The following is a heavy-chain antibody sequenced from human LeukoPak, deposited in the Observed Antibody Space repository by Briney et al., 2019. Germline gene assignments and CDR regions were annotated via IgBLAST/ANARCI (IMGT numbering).Heavy chain of an antibody. Sequence: PGGSLRLSCAASGFTFSSYWMSWVRPAPGKGLEWVANIKQDGSEKYYVDSVKGRFTISRDNAKNSLYLQMNSLRAEDTAVYYCARWRPALVRAVDYLGQGTLVTGSS. CDR1: GFTFSSYW. D-gene: IGHD3-10*01. CDR3: ARWRPALVRAVDY. J-gene: IGHJ4*02. V-gene: IGHV3-7*01. CDR2: IKQDGSEK.